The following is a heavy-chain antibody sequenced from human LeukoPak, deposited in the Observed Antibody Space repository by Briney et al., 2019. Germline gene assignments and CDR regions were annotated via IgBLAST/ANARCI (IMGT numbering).Heavy chain of an antibody. Sequence: GGSLRLSCAASGFTFSTYDMGWVRHAAGKGREWVSGIATTGDSYYSGSVKGRFTISRENAKNSLYLQMNSLRVGDTAVYYCARGADTGFDSWGQGTLVTVSS. J-gene: IGHJ5*01. V-gene: IGHV3-13*01. CDR1: GFTFSTYD. D-gene: IGHD3-22*01. CDR3: ARGADTGFDS. CDR2: IATTGDS.